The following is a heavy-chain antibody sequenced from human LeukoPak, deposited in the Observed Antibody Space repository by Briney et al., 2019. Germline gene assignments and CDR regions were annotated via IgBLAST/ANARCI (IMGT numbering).Heavy chain of an antibody. Sequence: SETLSLTCAVYGGSFSGYYWSWNRQPPGKGLEWIGEINHSGSTNYNPSLKSRVTISVDTSKNQFSLKLSSVTAADTAVYYCARGLSGDVWGQGTTVTVSS. CDR3: ARGLSGDV. CDR2: INHSGST. D-gene: IGHD3-10*01. CDR1: GGSFSGYY. J-gene: IGHJ6*02. V-gene: IGHV4-34*01.